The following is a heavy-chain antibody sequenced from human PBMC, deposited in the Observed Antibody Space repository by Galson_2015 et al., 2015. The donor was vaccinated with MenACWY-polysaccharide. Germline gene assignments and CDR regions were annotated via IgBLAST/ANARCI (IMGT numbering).Heavy chain of an antibody. D-gene: IGHD5-18*01. V-gene: IGHV3-30*18. CDR2: ISYDGSNK. J-gene: IGHJ3*02. Sequence: SLRLSCAASGFTFSSYGMHWVRQAPGKGLEWVAVISYDGSNKYYADSVKGRFTISRDNSKNTLYLQMNSLRAEDTAVYYCAKAGWEIQLWEDAFDIWGRGTMVTVSS. CDR3: AKAGWEIQLWEDAFDI. CDR1: GFTFSSYG.